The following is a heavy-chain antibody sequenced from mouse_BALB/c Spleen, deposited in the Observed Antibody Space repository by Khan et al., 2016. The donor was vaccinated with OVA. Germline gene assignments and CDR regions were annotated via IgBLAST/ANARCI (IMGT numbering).Heavy chain of an antibody. Sequence: EVELVESGGDLVQPGGSLKLSCAASGFTFSSYTMSWVRQTPEQRLEWVAFISTGGGSTYYPDTVKGRFTISRDNAKNTLYLQMNSLKSEDTAMYYCSRPDTTEYDYVMDYWGQGTAVTVSS. CDR1: GFTFSSYT. V-gene: IGHV5-12-2*01. D-gene: IGHD1-1*01. CDR2: ISTGGGST. J-gene: IGHJ4*01. CDR3: SRPDTTEYDYVMDY.